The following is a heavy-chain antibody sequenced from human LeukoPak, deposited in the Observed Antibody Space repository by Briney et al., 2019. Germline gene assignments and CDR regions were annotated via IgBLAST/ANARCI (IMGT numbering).Heavy chain of an antibody. CDR2: ISYDGSNK. CDR1: GFTFSSYG. CDR3: ARIVGALDY. J-gene: IGHJ4*02. D-gene: IGHD1-26*01. Sequence: GGSLRLSCAASGFTFSSYGVHWVRQAPGKGLEWVAVISYDGSNKYYADSVKGRFTISRDNSKNTLYLQMNSLRAEDTAVYYCARIVGALDYWGQGTPVTVSS. V-gene: IGHV3-30*03.